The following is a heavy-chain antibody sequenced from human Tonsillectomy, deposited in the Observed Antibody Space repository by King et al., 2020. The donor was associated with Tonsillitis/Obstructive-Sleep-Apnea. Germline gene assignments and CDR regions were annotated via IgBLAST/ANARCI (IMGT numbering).Heavy chain of an antibody. Sequence: QLVQSGGGLVKPGGSLRLSCTASGFTFSGHSMNWVCQALAKGLERVSSIIRGGSNTYYADSMKGRFTASRDAAKNSLYLQMNSLRAEDTAVYYCARSATAGFWYLDLWGRGTLVVVSP. V-gene: IGHV3-21*01. CDR2: IIRGGSNT. CDR3: ARSATAGFWYLDL. CDR1: GFTFSGHS. D-gene: IGHD6-13*01. J-gene: IGHJ2*01.